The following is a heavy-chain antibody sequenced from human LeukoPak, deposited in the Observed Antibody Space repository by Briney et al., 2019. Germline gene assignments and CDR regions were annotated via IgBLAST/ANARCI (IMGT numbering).Heavy chain of an antibody. CDR3: ARVLYSRNTDY. CDR2: IRPDGDT. Sequence: ASVEVSCKASGYTFSDHFIHWVRQAPGQGLEWMGWIRPDGDTKYAEDFQGRVTMTRDTSISTAYMELSRLRSDDTAVYYCARVLYSRNTDYWGQGTLVTVSS. J-gene: IGHJ4*02. D-gene: IGHD6-13*01. V-gene: IGHV1-2*02. CDR1: GYTFSDHF.